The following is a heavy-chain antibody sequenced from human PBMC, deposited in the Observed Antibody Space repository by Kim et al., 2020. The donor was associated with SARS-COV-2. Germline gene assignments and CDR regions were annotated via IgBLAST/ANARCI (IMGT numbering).Heavy chain of an antibody. V-gene: IGHV1-69*13. J-gene: IGHJ6*02. CDR2: IIPIFGTA. D-gene: IGHD3-22*01. CDR1: GGTFSSYA. Sequence: SVKVSCKASGGTFSSYAISWVRQAPGQGLEWMGGIIPIFGTANYAQKFQGRVTITADESTSTAYMELSSLRSEDTAVYYCARTVGGSGYYEDYYYGMDVWGQGTTVTVSS. CDR3: ARTVGGSGYYEDYYYGMDV.